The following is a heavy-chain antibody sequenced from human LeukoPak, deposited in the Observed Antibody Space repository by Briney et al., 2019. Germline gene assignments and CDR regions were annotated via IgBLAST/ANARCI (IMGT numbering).Heavy chain of an antibody. CDR2: IRDSGET. D-gene: IGHD4-17*01. CDR1: GFLVNNYY. J-gene: IGHJ5*01. Sequence: GGSLTLSCTVSGFLVNNYYMSWVRQAPGEGLEWVSLIRDSGETFYADSVKGRFSISRDNSKNTMFLQMNRLTVEDTAVYFCARDRAVTQLWVEFDSWGQGTLVTVSS. V-gene: IGHV3-66*03. CDR3: ARDRAVTQLWVEFDS.